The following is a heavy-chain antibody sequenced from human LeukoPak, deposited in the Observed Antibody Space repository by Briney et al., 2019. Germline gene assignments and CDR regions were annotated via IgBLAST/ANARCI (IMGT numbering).Heavy chain of an antibody. CDR2: FSHSGST. D-gene: IGHD3-3*01. CDR3: ARLWSGYFDDDAFDI. J-gene: IGHJ3*02. V-gene: IGHV4-38-2*01. Sequence: PSETLSLTCAVSGYSISSGYYWGWIRQPPGKGLEWIGSFSHSGSTHYNPPLKSRVTISLDTSKNQFSLKLSSVTAADTAVYYCARLWSGYFDDDAFDIWGQGTMVTVSS. CDR1: GYSISSGYY.